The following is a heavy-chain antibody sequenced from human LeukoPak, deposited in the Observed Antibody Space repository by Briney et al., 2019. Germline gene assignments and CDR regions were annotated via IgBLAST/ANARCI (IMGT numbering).Heavy chain of an antibody. CDR3: ARGRSVHSSSWYPTSFAY. D-gene: IGHD6-13*01. CDR1: GGSFSGYY. V-gene: IGHV4-34*01. CDR2: INHSGST. Sequence: PSETLSLTCAVYGGSFSGYYWSWIRQPPGKGLEWIGEINHSGSTNYSPSLKSRVTISVDTSKNQFSLKLSSVTAADTAVYYCARGRSVHSSSWYPTSFAYWAREPWSPSPQ. J-gene: IGHJ4*02.